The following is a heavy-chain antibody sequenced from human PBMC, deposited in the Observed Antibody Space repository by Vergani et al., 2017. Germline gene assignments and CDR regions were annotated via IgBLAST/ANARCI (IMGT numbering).Heavy chain of an antibody. Sequence: QVNLQESGPGLVKPSETLSLTCAVSGDSISSGNNWGWIRQPPGKGLEWIGNIFHSGSTYYNLSLNSRVTISVDTSKKQFSLKLSSVTAADTAVYYCARGTYHYDFSGPSEGPFDIWGQGTLVTISS. CDR2: IFHSGST. CDR1: GDSISSGNN. D-gene: IGHD3-22*01. J-gene: IGHJ3*02. V-gene: IGHV4-38-2*01. CDR3: ARGTYHYDFSGPSEGPFDI.